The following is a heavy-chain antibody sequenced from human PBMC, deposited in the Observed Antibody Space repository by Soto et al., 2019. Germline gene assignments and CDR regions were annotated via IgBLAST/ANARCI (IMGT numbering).Heavy chain of an antibody. CDR1: GFSLRNARMG. CDR2: IFSNDEK. Sequence: SGPTLVNPTETLTLTCTVSGFSLRNARMGVSWIRQPPGKALEWLAHIFSNDEKSYSTSLKSRLTISKDTSKSQVVLTMTNMDRVDTGTYYCARIGYFPYYYYGMDVGGQVTTVTVSS. J-gene: IGHJ6*02. V-gene: IGHV2-26*01. CDR3: ARIGYFPYYYYGMDV. D-gene: IGHD3-9*01.